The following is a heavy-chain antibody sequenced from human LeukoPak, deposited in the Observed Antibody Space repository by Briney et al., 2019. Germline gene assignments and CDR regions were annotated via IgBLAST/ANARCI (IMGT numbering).Heavy chain of an antibody. Sequence: SETLSLTCTVSGGSISSYYWSWIRQPPGKGLEWIGYIYYSGSTNYNPSLKSRVTISVDTSKNQFSLKLSSVTAADTAVYYCARGVQAYFDYWGQGTLVTVSS. CDR2: IYYSGST. CDR1: GGSISSYY. D-gene: IGHD1-1*01. J-gene: IGHJ4*02. CDR3: ARGVQAYFDY. V-gene: IGHV4-59*01.